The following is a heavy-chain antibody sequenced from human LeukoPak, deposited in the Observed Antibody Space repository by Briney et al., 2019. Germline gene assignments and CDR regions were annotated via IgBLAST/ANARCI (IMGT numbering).Heavy chain of an antibody. Sequence: PSETLSLTCTVSGGSVSSYYWGWIRQPRGKGLEWIGYIYYSGSTNYNPSLKSRVTISVDTSKNQFSLKLSSVTAADTAVYYCAKGTYSYGYYFDYWGQGTLVTVSS. J-gene: IGHJ4*02. CDR3: AKGTYSYGYYFDY. V-gene: IGHV4-59*02. CDR2: IYYSGST. CDR1: GGSVSSYY. D-gene: IGHD5-18*01.